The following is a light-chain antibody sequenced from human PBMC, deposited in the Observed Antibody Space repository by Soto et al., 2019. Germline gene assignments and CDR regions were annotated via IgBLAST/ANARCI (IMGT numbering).Light chain of an antibody. Sequence: DIQMTQSPSSLAASVGDRVTITCRASQSVGNYLNWYQQKPGKAPTVLIYATSNLDSGVPSRLSGSGSGTDFTLTIATLQPEDFATYYCQQSSTFPRTFGQGTKV. V-gene: IGKV1-39*01. CDR2: ATS. CDR3: QQSSTFPRT. CDR1: QSVGNY. J-gene: IGKJ1*01.